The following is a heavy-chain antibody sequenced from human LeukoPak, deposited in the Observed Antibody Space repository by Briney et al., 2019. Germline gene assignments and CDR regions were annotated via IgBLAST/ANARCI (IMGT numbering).Heavy chain of an antibody. CDR1: GGSFSGYY. Sequence: SETLSLTCSVYGGSFSGYYWSWIRQPPGKGLEWIGQINHSGSTNYNPTLKSRVTISVDTSKNQFSLQLSSVTAADTAVYYCATSPWESTVTHAFDYWGQGTLVTVSS. J-gene: IGHJ4*02. CDR3: ATSPWESTVTHAFDY. D-gene: IGHD4-11*01. V-gene: IGHV4-34*01. CDR2: INHSGST.